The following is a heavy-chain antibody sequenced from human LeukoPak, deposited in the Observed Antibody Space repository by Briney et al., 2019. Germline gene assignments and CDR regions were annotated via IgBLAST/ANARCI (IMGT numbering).Heavy chain of an antibody. J-gene: IGHJ4*02. Sequence: GGSLRLSCAASGFTFSSYGMHRVRQAPGKGLEWVAFIRYDGSNKYYADSVKGRFTISRDNSKNTLYLQMNSLRAEDTAVYYCAKLSGAYYDILTGYPYFDYWGQGTLVTVSS. V-gene: IGHV3-30*02. CDR2: IRYDGSNK. CDR1: GFTFSSYG. D-gene: IGHD3-9*01. CDR3: AKLSGAYYDILTGYPYFDY.